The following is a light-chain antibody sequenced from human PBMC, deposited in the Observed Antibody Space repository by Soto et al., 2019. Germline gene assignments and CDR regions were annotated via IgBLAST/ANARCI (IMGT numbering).Light chain of an antibody. CDR1: SSDVGSYNR. Sequence: QSVLTQPPSVSGSPGQSVTISCTGTSSDVGSYNRVSWYQQPPGTAPKLMIYEVSNRPSGVPDRFSGSKSGNTASLTISGFQAEDEADYYRNSYTSSSTYVFGTGTRSPS. V-gene: IGLV2-18*02. CDR3: NSYTSSSTYV. CDR2: EVS. J-gene: IGLJ1*01.